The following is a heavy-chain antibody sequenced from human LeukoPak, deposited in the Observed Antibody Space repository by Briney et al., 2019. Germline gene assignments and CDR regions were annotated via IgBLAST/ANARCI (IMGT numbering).Heavy chain of an antibody. Sequence: ASVKVSCKASGYTFIGYSIYWVRQAPGQGLEWMGRIDPDSGGADYAQKFQDRVTVTSDTSINTVYMELSRLRSDDTAVYYCARGDRYCSSTSCPGCGGDCYPGIDYWGQGTLVTVSS. J-gene: IGHJ4*02. D-gene: IGHD2-2*01. V-gene: IGHV1-2*02. CDR3: ARGDRYCSSTSCPGCGGDCYPGIDY. CDR2: IDPDSGGA. CDR1: GYTFIGYS.